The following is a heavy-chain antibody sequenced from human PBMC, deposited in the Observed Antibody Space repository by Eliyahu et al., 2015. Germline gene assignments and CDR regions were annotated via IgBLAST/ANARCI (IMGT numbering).Heavy chain of an antibody. CDR3: ATNQRGYSYGLLDN. CDR1: GFSFNNYG. J-gene: IGHJ4*02. V-gene: IGHV3-30*02. CDR2: IRLDGSIK. D-gene: IGHD5-18*01. Sequence: ASGFSFNNYGMHWVRQAPGKALEWVTFIRLDGSIKQYADSVKGRFTISRDNSKNTLYLQMDSLRSEDTAVYYCATNQRGYSYGLLDNWGQGTLVTVSS.